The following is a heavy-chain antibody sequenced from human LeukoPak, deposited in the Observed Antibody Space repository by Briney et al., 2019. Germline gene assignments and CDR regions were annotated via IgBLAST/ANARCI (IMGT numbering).Heavy chain of an antibody. J-gene: IGHJ6*03. CDR2: ISSSSSYI. CDR3: ARAAYDSSGYYPYYYYYYYMDV. CDR1: GFTFSSYG. D-gene: IGHD3-22*01. V-gene: IGHV3-21*01. Sequence: GGSLRLSCAASGFTFSSYGMNWVRQAPGKGLEWVSSISSSSSYIYYADSVKGRFTISRDNAKNSLYLQMNSLRAEDTAVYYCARAAYDSSGYYPYYYYYYYMDVWGKGTTVTVSS.